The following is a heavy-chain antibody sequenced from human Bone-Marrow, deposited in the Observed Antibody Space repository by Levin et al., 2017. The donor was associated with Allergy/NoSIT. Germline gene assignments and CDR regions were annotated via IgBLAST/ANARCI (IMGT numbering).Heavy chain of an antibody. J-gene: IGHJ5*02. CDR2: INHSGST. V-gene: IGHV4-34*01. CDR3: ARGGVDIVATPRRQLAIEINWFDP. D-gene: IGHD5-12*01. Sequence: PSETLSLTCAVYGGSFSGYYWSWIRQPPGKGLEWIGEINHSGSTNYNPSLKSRVTISVDTSKNQFSLKLSSVTAADTAVYYCARGGVDIVATPRRQLAIEINWFDPWGQGTLVTVSS. CDR1: GGSFSGYY.